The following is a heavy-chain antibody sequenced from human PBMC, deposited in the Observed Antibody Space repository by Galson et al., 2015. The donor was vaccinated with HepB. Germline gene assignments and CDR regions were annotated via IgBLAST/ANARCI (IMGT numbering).Heavy chain of an antibody. J-gene: IGHJ4*02. CDR3: VPGHYGPSL. D-gene: IGHD4-17*01. Sequence: SLRLSCAASVFSFSSFWMNWVRQAPGKGLEWVANINNDGTETYYVDSVKGRFTISRDNARNSLYLQMNNLRAEDTALYYCVPGHYGPSLWGQGTLVTVSS. CDR1: VFSFSSFW. CDR2: INNDGTET. V-gene: IGHV3-7*03.